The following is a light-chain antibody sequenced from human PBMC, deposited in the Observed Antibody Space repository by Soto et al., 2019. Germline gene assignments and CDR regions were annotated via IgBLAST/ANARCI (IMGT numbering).Light chain of an antibody. CDR2: GAS. V-gene: IGKV3-20*01. CDR3: QQYGATPRT. Sequence: EIGLTQSPDTLSLSPGERVTLSCRASQSVTNSYLAWYQQKPGQGPRLLIHGASSRATGTPDRFSGSGSGTDFTLTISRLEPEDFAVYYCQQYGATPRTFGQGTKVDIK. CDR1: QSVTNSY. J-gene: IGKJ1*01.